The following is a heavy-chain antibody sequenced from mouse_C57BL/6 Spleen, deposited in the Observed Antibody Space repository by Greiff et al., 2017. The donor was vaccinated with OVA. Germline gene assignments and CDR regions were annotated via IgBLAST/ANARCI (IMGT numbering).Heavy chain of an antibody. J-gene: IGHJ4*01. Sequence: VMLVESGPGLVQPSQSLSITCTVSGFSLTSYGVHWVRQSPGKGLEWLGVIWSGGSTDYNAAFISRLSLSKDNSKSQVFFKMNSLQADDTAIYYCARSDYDYDEDYAMDYWGQGTSVTVSS. CDR2: IWSGGST. D-gene: IGHD2-4*01. CDR3: ARSDYDYDEDYAMDY. V-gene: IGHV2-2*01. CDR1: GFSLTSYG.